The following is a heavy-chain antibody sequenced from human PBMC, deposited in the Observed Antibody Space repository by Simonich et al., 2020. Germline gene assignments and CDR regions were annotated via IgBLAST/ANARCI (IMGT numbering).Heavy chain of an antibody. V-gene: IGHV3-23*01. CDR3: ATYYFDY. J-gene: IGHJ4*02. CDR2: LSGSGGRT. Sequence: EVQLLESGGGLVQPGGSLRRSCAASGFTFSHYAMSWVRQAPGKGLEWVSALSGSGGRTTYADSVKGRFTISRDNSKNTLYLQMNSLRAEDTAVYYCATYYFDYWGQGTLVTVSS. CDR1: GFTFSHYA.